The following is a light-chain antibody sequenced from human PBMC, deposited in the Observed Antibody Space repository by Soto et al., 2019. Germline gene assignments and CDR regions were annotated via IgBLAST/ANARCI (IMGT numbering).Light chain of an antibody. Sequence: QSALTQPPSASGSPGQSVTISCTGTSSDVGGYDYVSWYQQRPGKAPKLLIHEVTKRPSGVPDRFSGSKSGNTASLTVSGLQAEDEADYYCQSYDSSLSGSDWVFGGGTKVTVL. V-gene: IGLV2-8*01. J-gene: IGLJ3*02. CDR3: QSYDSSLSGSDWV. CDR1: SSDVGGYDY. CDR2: EVT.